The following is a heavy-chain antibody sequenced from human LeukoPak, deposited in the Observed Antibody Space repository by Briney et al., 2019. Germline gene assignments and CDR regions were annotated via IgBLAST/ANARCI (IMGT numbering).Heavy chain of an antibody. V-gene: IGHV1-46*01. CDR3: ARVGYYYDSSGYYLNY. Sequence: GASVKVSCKASGYTFTSYYMHWVRQAPGQGLEWMGIINPSGGSTSYAQKFQGRVTMTRDTSTSTVYMELSSLRSDDTAVYYCARVGYYYDSSGYYLNYWGQGTLVTVSS. CDR2: INPSGGST. J-gene: IGHJ4*02. CDR1: GYTFTSYY. D-gene: IGHD3-22*01.